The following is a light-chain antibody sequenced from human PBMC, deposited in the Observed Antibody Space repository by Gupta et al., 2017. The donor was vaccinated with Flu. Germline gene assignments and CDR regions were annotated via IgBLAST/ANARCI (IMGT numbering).Light chain of an antibody. V-gene: IGKV1-39*01. Sequence: DIQMTQSPSSVSASVGDRVTITCRASASVGNYLNWYQQKPGKGPKLLIFGASSLQSGVPSRFSGTESGTHFTLTINDLQPEDFATYYCQQTYSTPPWTLGNGTKVEV. CDR1: ASVGNY. CDR2: GAS. J-gene: IGKJ1*01. CDR3: QQTYSTPPWT.